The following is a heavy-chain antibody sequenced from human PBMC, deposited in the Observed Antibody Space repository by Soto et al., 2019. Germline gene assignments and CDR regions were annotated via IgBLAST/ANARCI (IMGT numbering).Heavy chain of an antibody. CDR2: ISGSGGST. J-gene: IGHJ4*02. CDR1: GFTFSSYA. CDR3: AKFEGAAAGTSYYFDY. V-gene: IGHV3-23*01. D-gene: IGHD6-13*01. Sequence: GGSLRLSCAASGFTFSSYAMSWVSQAPGKGLEWDSAISGSGGSTYYADSVKGRFTISRDNSKNTLYLQMNSLRAEDTAVYYCAKFEGAAAGTSYYFDYWGQGTLVTVSS.